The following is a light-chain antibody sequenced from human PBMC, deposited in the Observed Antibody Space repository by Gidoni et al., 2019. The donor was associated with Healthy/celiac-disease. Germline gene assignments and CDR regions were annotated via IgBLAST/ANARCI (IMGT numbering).Light chain of an antibody. CDR1: SSDVGGYNY. CDR2: EVS. J-gene: IGLJ2*01. Sequence: QSALTQPPSASGSPGQSVTISCTGTSSDVGGYNYVSWYQQHPGKAPKLLIYEVSKRPSRVPDRFSGSKSGNTASLTVSGLQAEDEADYYCSSYAGSKGVVFGGGTKLTVL. V-gene: IGLV2-8*01. CDR3: SSYAGSKGVV.